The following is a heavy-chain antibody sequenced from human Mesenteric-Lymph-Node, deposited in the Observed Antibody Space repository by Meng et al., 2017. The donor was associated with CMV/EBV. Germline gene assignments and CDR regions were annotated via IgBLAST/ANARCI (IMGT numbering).Heavy chain of an antibody. CDR3: AKVRGVPAAIPGAGAFDI. Sequence: EGSLRLSCAASGFTFRAYNMDWVRQAPGKGLEWVSAIGIHSRSIHYADSVKGRFTISRDDAKNSLYLQMNSLRADDTAVYYCAKVRGVPAAIPGAGAFDIWGQGTMVTVSS. D-gene: IGHD2-2*02. CDR2: IGIHSRSI. V-gene: IGHV3-21*01. J-gene: IGHJ3*02. CDR1: GFTFRAYN.